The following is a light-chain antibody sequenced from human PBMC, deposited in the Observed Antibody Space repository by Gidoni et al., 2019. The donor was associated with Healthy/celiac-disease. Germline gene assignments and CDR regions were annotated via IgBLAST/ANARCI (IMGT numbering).Light chain of an antibody. CDR1: QDISNY. CDR2: DAS. J-gene: IGKJ3*01. CDR3: QQYDNTPPT. Sequence: DIQMTQSPSSLSASVGDRVTMPCPASQDISNYLNWYQQKPGKAPKLLIYDASNLETGVPARFSGSGSGTDFTFTISSLQPEDIATYYCQQYDNTPPTFGPGTKVDIK. V-gene: IGKV1-33*01.